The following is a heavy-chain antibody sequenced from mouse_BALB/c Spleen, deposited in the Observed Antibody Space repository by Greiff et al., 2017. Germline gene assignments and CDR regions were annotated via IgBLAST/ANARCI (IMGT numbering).Heavy chain of an antibody. D-gene: IGHD1-1*01. CDR2: INPSSGYT. CDR1: GYTFTSYT. CDR3: ATDYGSSYEAY. Sequence: VKLQESGAELARPGASVKMSCKASGYTFTSYTMHWVKQRPGQGLEWIGYINPSSGYTNYNQKFKDKATLTADKSSSTAYMQLSSLTSEDSAVYYCATDYGSSYEAYWGQGTLVTVSA. V-gene: IGHV1-4*01. J-gene: IGHJ3*01.